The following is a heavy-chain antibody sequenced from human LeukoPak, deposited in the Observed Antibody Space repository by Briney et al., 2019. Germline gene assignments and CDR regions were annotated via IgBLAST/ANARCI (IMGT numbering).Heavy chain of an antibody. D-gene: IGHD4-17*01. CDR1: GYTFTSYD. Sequence: ASVKVSCKASGYTFTSYDINWVRQATGQGLEWVGWMNPNSGNAGYAQTFQGRVTITRNTSISTAYMELSSLRSEDTAVYFCARGRGNDYGDYDDYWGQGTLVTVSS. CDR3: ARGRGNDYGDYDDY. CDR2: MNPNSGNA. V-gene: IGHV1-8*01. J-gene: IGHJ4*02.